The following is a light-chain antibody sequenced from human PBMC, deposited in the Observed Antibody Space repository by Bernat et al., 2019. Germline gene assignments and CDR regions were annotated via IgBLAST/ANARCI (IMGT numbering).Light chain of an antibody. CDR1: SSNIGINT. V-gene: IGLV1-44*01. Sequence: QSVLTQPPSASGTPGQRVTISCSGSSSNIGINTVNWYQKLPRTAPKLLIHENNQRPSGVPDRFSGSKSGASASLAISGLQSEDEADYYCSAWDDRLNGPVFGGGTKLTVL. CDR3: SAWDDRLNGPV. CDR2: ENN. J-gene: IGLJ2*01.